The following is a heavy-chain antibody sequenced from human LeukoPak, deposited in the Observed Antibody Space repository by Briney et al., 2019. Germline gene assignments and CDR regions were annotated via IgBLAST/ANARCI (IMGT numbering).Heavy chain of an antibody. CDR1: GGSISSYY. V-gene: IGHV4-59*01. D-gene: IGHD1-26*01. Sequence: SETLSLTCTVSGGSISSYYWSWIRQPPGKGLEWIGYIYYSGSTNYNPSLKSRVTISVDTSKNQFSLKLSSVTAADTDVYYCARVALSGSYFLLFDYWGQGTLVTVSS. J-gene: IGHJ4*02. CDR3: ARVALSGSYFLLFDY. CDR2: IYYSGST.